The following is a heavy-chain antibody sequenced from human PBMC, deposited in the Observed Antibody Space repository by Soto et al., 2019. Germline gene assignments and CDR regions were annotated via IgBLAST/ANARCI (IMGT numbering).Heavy chain of an antibody. V-gene: IGHV1-2*02. D-gene: IGHD6-6*01. CDR1: GYTFTGYY. Sequence: ASVKVSCKASGYTFTGYYIHWVRQAPGQGLEWMGWINPYSGATNYAQKFQGRVTMTGVTSISTAYMDLSRLRSDDTAVYYCARDSLKYTSSSSYFYGMDVWGHGTTVTVSS. CDR3: ARDSLKYTSSSSYFYGMDV. J-gene: IGHJ6*02. CDR2: INPYSGAT.